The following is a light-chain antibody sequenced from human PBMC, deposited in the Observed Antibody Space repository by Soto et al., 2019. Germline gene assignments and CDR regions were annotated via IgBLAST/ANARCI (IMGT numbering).Light chain of an antibody. J-gene: IGKJ5*01. Sequence: DIVLTQSPGTLSLSPGERASLSCRASQSVSSGHLAWYQQKPGQAPRLLIYGASSRATGIPDRFSGSGSGTDFALTISRLEPEDYSVYYCQQYGSSPQLFGQGTRLEIK. CDR3: QQYGSSPQL. CDR2: GAS. V-gene: IGKV3-20*01. CDR1: QSVSSGH.